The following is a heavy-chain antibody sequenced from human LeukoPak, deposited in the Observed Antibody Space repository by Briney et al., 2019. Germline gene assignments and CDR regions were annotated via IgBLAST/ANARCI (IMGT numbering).Heavy chain of an antibody. J-gene: IGHJ1*01. CDR1: GFTFSSFW. V-gene: IGHV3-74*01. CDR2: INTEGTST. D-gene: IGHD1-7*01. Sequence: GGSLRLSCAASGFTFSSFWMQWVQQTPGRGLVWVSRINTEGTSTYYADSVRGRFTISRDNAKNTLYLQMNSLRAEDTAVYYCARPTGSTSLSSSFQHWGQGTLVTVSS. CDR3: ARPTGSTSLSSSFQH.